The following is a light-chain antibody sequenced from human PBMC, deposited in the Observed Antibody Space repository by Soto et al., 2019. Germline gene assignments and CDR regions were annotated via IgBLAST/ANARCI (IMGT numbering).Light chain of an antibody. J-gene: IGLJ2*01. CDR1: SSDIGGYYY. CDR3: SAYRSGSTLVV. Sequence: QSALTQPASVSGSPGQSITISCTGPSSDIGGYYYGSWYQQHPGKAPKVIIYEVTNRSSGVSNSFSASKSGNTASLTSSGLQAEDEADYYCSAYRSGSTLVVFGGGTKLTVL. CDR2: EVT. V-gene: IGLV2-14*01.